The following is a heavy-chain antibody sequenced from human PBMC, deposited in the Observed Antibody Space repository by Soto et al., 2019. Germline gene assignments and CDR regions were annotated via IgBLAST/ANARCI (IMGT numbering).Heavy chain of an antibody. CDR1: GYSFTSYW. V-gene: IGHV5-10-1*01. D-gene: IGHD1-7*01. CDR2: IDPSDSYT. CDR3: ATRITGTRDGMDV. J-gene: IGHJ6*02. Sequence: GGSLKISCKGSGYSFTSYWISWVRQMPGKGLEWMGRIDPSDSYTNYSPSFQGHVTISADKSISTAYLQWSSLKASDTAMYYCATRITGTRDGMDVWGQGTTVTVSS.